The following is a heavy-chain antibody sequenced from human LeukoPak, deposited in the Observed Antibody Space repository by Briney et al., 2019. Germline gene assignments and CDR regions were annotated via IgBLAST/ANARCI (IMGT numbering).Heavy chain of an antibody. Sequence: GGSLRLSCAASGFTFSDYYMSWIRQAQGKGLEWVSYISSSGSTIYYADSVKGRFTISRDNAKNSLYLQMNSLRAEDTAVYYCARDRLYYGDYGPIDYWGQGTLVTVSS. CDR1: GFTFSDYY. V-gene: IGHV3-11*04. CDR2: ISSSGSTI. CDR3: ARDRLYYGDYGPIDY. D-gene: IGHD4-17*01. J-gene: IGHJ4*02.